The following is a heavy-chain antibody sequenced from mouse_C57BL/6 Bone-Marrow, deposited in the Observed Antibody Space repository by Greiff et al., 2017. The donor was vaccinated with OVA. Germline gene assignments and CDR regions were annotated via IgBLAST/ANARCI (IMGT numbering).Heavy chain of an antibody. CDR2: IDPSDSYT. Sequence: VQLQQPGAELVKPGASVKLSCKASGYTFTSYWMQWVKQRHGQGLEWIGEIDPSDSYTNYNQKLKGKATLTVETSSSTAYIQLSSLTSEDSSVYYCAREGQLRPLYFDYWGQGTTLTVSS. D-gene: IGHD3-2*02. V-gene: IGHV1-50*01. J-gene: IGHJ2*01. CDR1: GYTFTSYW. CDR3: AREGQLRPLYFDY.